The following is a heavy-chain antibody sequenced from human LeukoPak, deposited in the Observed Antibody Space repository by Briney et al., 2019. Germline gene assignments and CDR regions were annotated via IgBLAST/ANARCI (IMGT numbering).Heavy chain of an antibody. J-gene: IGHJ5*02. Sequence: SETLSLTCTVSGGSISSYYWSWIRQPPGKGLEWIGYIYYSGSTNYNPSLKSRVTMSVDTSKNQFSLKLSSVTAADTAVYYCARDSWAFYGDYTNWFDPWGQGTLVTVSS. D-gene: IGHD4-17*01. CDR3: ARDSWAFYGDYTNWFDP. CDR1: GGSISSYY. CDR2: IYYSGST. V-gene: IGHV4-59*12.